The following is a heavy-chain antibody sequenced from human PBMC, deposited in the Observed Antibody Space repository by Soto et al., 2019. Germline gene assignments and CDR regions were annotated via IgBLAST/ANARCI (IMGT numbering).Heavy chain of an antibody. CDR2: IIPIFGTA. V-gene: IGHV1-69*06. CDR1: GGTFSNYA. D-gene: IGHD4-4*01. J-gene: IGHJ6*02. Sequence: QVQLVQSGAEVKKPGSSVKVSCKASGGTFSNYAISWVRQAPGQGLEWMGGIIPIFGTANYAQKFQGRVTSTADKFTSRASMELSSLRSEDTAVYYCAREDSPGYYGMDVWGQGTTVTVSS. CDR3: AREDSPGYYGMDV.